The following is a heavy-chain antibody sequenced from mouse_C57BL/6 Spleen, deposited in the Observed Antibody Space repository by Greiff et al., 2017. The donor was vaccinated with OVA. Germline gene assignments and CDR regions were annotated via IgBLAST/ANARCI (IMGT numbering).Heavy chain of an antibody. V-gene: IGHV1-4*01. CDR2: INPSSGYT. Sequence: QVQLQQSGAELARPGASVKMSCKASGYTFTSYTMHWVKQRPGQGLEWIGYINPSSGYTKYNQKFKDKATLTADKSSSTAYLQLSSLTSEDSAVYYCARREDYNFDYWGQGTTLTVSS. CDR3: ARREDYNFDY. CDR1: GYTFTSYT. D-gene: IGHD2-4*01. J-gene: IGHJ2*01.